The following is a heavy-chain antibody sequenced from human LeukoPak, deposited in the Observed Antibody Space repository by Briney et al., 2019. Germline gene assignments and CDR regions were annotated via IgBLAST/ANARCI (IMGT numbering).Heavy chain of an antibody. Sequence: SETLSLTCAVSGRSISSGGYSWTWIRQPPGKGLEWIGYIYHSGSTYYNPSLKRRVTISVDRTKNQFSLKLSSVTAADTAVYYCARVSAWVSIDYWGQGTLVTVSS. D-gene: IGHD1-26*01. V-gene: IGHV4-30-2*01. CDR2: IYHSGST. CDR1: GRSISSGGYS. CDR3: ARVSAWVSIDY. J-gene: IGHJ4*02.